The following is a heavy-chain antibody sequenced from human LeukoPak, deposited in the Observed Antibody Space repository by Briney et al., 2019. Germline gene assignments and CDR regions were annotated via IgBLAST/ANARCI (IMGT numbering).Heavy chain of an antibody. D-gene: IGHD5-18*01. J-gene: IGHJ4*02. CDR3: ASGYSYDLFDY. CDR1: GGSISSYY. V-gene: IGHV4-59*12. Sequence: SETLSLTCTVSGGSISSYYWSWIRQPPGKGLQWIGSINYSGNTYYNPSLKSRVTISVDTSKNQFSLKLSSVTAADTAVYYCASGYSYDLFDYRGQGTLVTVSS. CDR2: INYSGNT.